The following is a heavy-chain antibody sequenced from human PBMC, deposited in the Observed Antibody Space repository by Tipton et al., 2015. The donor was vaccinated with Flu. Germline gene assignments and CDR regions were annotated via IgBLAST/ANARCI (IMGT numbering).Heavy chain of an antibody. D-gene: IGHD2-15*01. Sequence: VQLVQSGGGLIQPGGSLRLSCAASGFTVSTNYMSWVRQAPGKGLEWVSVIYSIGSTYYADSVKGRFTISRDNSKNTLYLQMNSLRVEDTAVYYCARDTSYCSGGSCDYWCQGTLVTVSS. CDR2: IYSIGST. V-gene: IGHV3-53*01. CDR3: ARDTSYCSGGSCDY. J-gene: IGHJ4*02. CDR1: GFTVSTNY.